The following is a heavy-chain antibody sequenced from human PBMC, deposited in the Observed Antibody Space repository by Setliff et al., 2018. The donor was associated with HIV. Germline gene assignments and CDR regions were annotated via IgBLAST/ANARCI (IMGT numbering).Heavy chain of an antibody. Sequence: ASVKVSCKASGYTFTGYYIHWVRQAPGQGLEWMGWINPNSGGTNYTQKFQGRVTMTRDTSISTAYMELSRLRSDDTAVYYCARDFLAEYYYDSSASDYWGQGTLVTVSS. J-gene: IGHJ4*02. D-gene: IGHD3-22*01. CDR1: GYTFTGYY. CDR3: ARDFLAEYYYDSSASDY. V-gene: IGHV1-2*02. CDR2: INPNSGGT.